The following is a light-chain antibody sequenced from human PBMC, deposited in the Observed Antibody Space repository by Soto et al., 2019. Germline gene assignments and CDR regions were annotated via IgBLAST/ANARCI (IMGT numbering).Light chain of an antibody. CDR3: QQYDNLLPIT. CDR2: DAS. Sequence: IQMTQSPSSLSASVGDRVTITCQASQGISKNLNWYQQKPGKAPKLLIYDASSLQTGVPSRFSGSGSATNFTFTISSLQPEDVAAYYCQQYDNLLPITFGQGTRLEIK. CDR1: QGISKN. J-gene: IGKJ5*01. V-gene: IGKV1-33*01.